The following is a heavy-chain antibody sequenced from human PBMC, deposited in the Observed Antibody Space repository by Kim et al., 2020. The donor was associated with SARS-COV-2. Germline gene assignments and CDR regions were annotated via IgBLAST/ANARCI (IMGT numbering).Heavy chain of an antibody. D-gene: IGHD3-10*01. J-gene: IGHJ4*02. CDR2: IYYSGST. CDR3: ASSTGYYGSGSYYRKDLNDY. Sequence: SETLSLTCTVSGGSISSSSYYWGWIRQPPGKGLEWIGSIYYSGSTYYNPSLKSRVTISVDTSKNQFSLKLSSVNAADTAVYYCASSTGYYGSGSYYRKDLNDYWGQGTLVTVSS. V-gene: IGHV4-39*01. CDR1: GGSISSSSYY.